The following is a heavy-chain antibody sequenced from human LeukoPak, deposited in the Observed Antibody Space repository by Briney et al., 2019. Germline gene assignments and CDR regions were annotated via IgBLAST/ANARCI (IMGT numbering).Heavy chain of an antibody. CDR1: GFPFSDYS. V-gene: IGHV3-21*01. CDR2: ISSSGDYI. Sequence: GGSLRLSCAASGFPFSDYSMNWVRQAPGKGLEWVSSISSSGDYIYSADSVKGRFTISRDNAKNSLYLQMTNLSAEDTAVYFCVRDLVRGVHPVFYFDLWGRGTLVTVSS. D-gene: IGHD3-10*01. J-gene: IGHJ2*01. CDR3: VRDLVRGVHPVFYFDL.